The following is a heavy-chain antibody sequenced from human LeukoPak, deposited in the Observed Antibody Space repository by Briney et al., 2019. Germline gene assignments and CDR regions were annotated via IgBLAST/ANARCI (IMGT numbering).Heavy chain of an antibody. CDR1: GFTFSDYP. D-gene: IGHD2-2*01. J-gene: IGHJ3*02. Sequence: GGSLRLSCAASGFTFSDYPMTWIRQAPGKGLEWVSYISSSGTTTYYADSVKGRSTISRDNAKNSLYLQVNSLRAEDTAVYYCARGGHCSSSSCYLGAFDIWGQGTMVTVSS. CDR3: ARGGHCSSSSCYLGAFDI. V-gene: IGHV3-11*04. CDR2: ISSSGTTT.